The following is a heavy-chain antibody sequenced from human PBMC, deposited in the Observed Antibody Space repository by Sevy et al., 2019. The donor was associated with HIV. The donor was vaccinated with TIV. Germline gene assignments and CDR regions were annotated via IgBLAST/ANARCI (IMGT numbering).Heavy chain of an antibody. V-gene: IGHV1-69*13. CDR2: IIPIFGTA. J-gene: IGHJ6*02. CDR3: ASKHEWGATKRYYYYGMDV. Sequence: ASVKVSCKASGGTFSSYAISWVRQAPGQGLEWMGGIIPIFGTANYAQKFQGRVTITADESTSTAYMELSSLRSEDTAVYYCASKHEWGATKRYYYYGMDVWGQGTTVTVSS. CDR1: GGTFSSYA. D-gene: IGHD1-26*01.